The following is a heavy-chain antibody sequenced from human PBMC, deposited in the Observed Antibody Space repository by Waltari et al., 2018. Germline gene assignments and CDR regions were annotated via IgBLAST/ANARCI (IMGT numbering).Heavy chain of an antibody. J-gene: IGHJ4*02. D-gene: IGHD3-10*01. Sequence: VQLVQSGAEVKEPGASVKVSGKASGHPFSTYYLHWFRQATGQGLEWMGWMNPNSGNTGYAPKFQGRVTMTRDTSISTAYMELSSLRSDDTAVYYCARGSRLGSGTFFPTATDNWAQGTPVTVSS. V-gene: IGHV1-8*01. CDR1: GHPFSTYY. CDR2: MNPNSGNT. CDR3: ARGSRLGSGTFFPTATDN.